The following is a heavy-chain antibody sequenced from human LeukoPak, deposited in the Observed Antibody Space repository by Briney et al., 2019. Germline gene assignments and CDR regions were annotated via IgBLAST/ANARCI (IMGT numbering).Heavy chain of an antibody. D-gene: IGHD3-10*01. J-gene: IGHJ3*02. V-gene: IGHV4-34*01. CDR3: ARENTMVRGAFDAFDI. Sequence: SETLSLTCAVYGGSFSGYYWSWIRQPPGKGLEWIGEINHSGSTNYNPSLKSRVTISVDTSKNQFSLKLSSVTAADTAVYYCARENTMVRGAFDAFDIWGQGTMVTVSS. CDR2: INHSGST. CDR1: GGSFSGYY.